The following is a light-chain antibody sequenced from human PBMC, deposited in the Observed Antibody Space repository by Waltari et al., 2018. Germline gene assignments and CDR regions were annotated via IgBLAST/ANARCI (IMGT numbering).Light chain of an antibody. Sequence: EIVLTQSPGTLSLSPGERATLSCRASQSVSRNSLAWYQHTPGQAPRLLIYDASTRATGVPDRFSGSGSGTDFTLTISRLEPEDFAVYFCQQYGSSPRTFGQGTKVEIK. CDR3: QQYGSSPRT. V-gene: IGKV3-20*01. CDR2: DAS. J-gene: IGKJ1*01. CDR1: QSVSRNS.